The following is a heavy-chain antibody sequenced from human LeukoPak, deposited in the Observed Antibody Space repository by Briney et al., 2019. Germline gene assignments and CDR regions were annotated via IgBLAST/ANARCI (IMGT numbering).Heavy chain of an antibody. V-gene: IGHV4-38-2*01. Sequence: SETLSLTCAVSGYSISTGYYWGWIRQPPGKGLDFLASIYRSYRSGSGSTYYNPSLSSRITISLDASKNQFSLKLNSVTAADTAVYYCVSQVVPAAIPDAFDIWGQGTVVTVSS. CDR1: GYSISTGYY. D-gene: IGHD2-2*01. CDR2: IYRSYRSGSGST. J-gene: IGHJ3*02. CDR3: VSQVVPAAIPDAFDI.